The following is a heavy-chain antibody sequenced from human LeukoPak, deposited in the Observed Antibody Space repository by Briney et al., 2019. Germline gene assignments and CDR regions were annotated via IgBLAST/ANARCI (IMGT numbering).Heavy chain of an antibody. CDR2: INPNSGGT. CDR3: AREPIYYDNSGYYYSGYFDY. Sequence: ASVKVSCKASGYTFTGYYMHWVRQAPGQGLEWMGWINPNSGGTNYAQKFQGRVTMTRDTSISTAYMELSRLRSDDTAVYYCAREPIYYDNSGYYYSGYFDYWGQGTLVTVSS. CDR1: GYTFTGYY. D-gene: IGHD3-22*01. J-gene: IGHJ4*02. V-gene: IGHV1-2*02.